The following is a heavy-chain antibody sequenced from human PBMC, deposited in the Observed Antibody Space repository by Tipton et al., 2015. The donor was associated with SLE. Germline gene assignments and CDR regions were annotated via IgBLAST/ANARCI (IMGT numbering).Heavy chain of an antibody. Sequence: TLSLTCAVSGGSIRSRNWWGWVRQPPGKGLEGIGEIFHSGSTNDNSSLKSRVTISVDNSKNQFSLWLTSVTAADTAVYYCARDGDGSGDLDAFHIWGQGTMVTVSS. CDR1: GGSIRSRNW. CDR2: IFHSGST. CDR3: ARDGDGSGDLDAFHI. J-gene: IGHJ3*02. D-gene: IGHD2-21*01. V-gene: IGHV4-4*02.